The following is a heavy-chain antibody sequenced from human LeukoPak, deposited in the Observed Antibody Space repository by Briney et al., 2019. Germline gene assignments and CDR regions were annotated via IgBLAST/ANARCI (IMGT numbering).Heavy chain of an antibody. D-gene: IGHD6-19*01. CDR3: ARVIALAVSDTRGWFDP. J-gene: IGHJ5*02. Sequence: ESLQISCKGSGYNFTSYWIGWVRQMPGKGLEWMGIIYPSDSETRYSPSFRGQVTISADKSISTAYLQWSGLKASDTAMYFCARVIALAVSDTRGWFDPWGQGTLVTVSS. V-gene: IGHV5-51*01. CDR2: IYPSDSET. CDR1: GYNFTSYW.